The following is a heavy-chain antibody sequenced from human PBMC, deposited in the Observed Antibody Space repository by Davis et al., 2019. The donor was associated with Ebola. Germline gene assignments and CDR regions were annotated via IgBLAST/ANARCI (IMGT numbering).Heavy chain of an antibody. D-gene: IGHD2-8*02. CDR1: GYSFTSYW. J-gene: IGHJ3*02. V-gene: IGHV5-51*01. CDR2: IYSGDSDT. CDR3: ASLRRTITGMDDGFDI. Sequence: GESLKISCKGSGYSFTSYWIGRVRQMPGKGLEWMGIIYSGDSDTRYRPSFEGQVTIPADKSIKTAYLQWSSLKASDTAMYYCASLRRTITGMDDGFDIWGQGTMVTVSS.